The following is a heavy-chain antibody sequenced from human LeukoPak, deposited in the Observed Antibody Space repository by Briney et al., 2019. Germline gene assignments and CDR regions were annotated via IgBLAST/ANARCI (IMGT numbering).Heavy chain of an antibody. Sequence: ASVKVSCKASGYTFTSYGISWVRQAPGQGLEWMGWISTYNGNTNYAQKLQGRVTMTTDTSTSTAYMELRSLRSDDTAVYYCASPTYCSGGSCYSERSLVAFDTWGQGTMVTVSS. J-gene: IGHJ3*02. CDR2: ISTYNGNT. V-gene: IGHV1-18*01. CDR3: ASPTYCSGGSCYSERSLVAFDT. CDR1: GYTFTSYG. D-gene: IGHD2-15*01.